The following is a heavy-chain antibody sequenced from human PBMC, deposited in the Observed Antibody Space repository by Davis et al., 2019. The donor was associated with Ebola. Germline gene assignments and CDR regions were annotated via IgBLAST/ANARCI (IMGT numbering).Heavy chain of an antibody. J-gene: IGHJ4*02. V-gene: IGHV4-34*01. D-gene: IGHD5-12*01. Sequence: SETLSLTCAVYGGSFSGYYWSWIRQPPGKGLEWIGEINHSGSTNYNPSLKSRVTISVDTSKNQFSLKLSSVTAAGTAVYYCARHLGPRLVATIFDYWGQGTLVTVSS. CDR3: ARHLGPRLVATIFDY. CDR1: GGSFSGYY. CDR2: INHSGST.